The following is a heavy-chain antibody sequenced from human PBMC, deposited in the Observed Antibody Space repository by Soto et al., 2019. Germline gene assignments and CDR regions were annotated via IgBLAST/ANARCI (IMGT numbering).Heavy chain of an antibody. D-gene: IGHD3-9*01. CDR2: ISYDGSNK. J-gene: IGHJ6*02. Sequence: PGGSLRLSCAASGFTFSSYAMHWVRQAPGKGLEWVAVISYDGSNKYYADSVKGRFTISRDNSKNTLYLQMNSLRAEDTAVYYCARDPLRYFDLYYYYGMDVWGQGTKVTVSS. V-gene: IGHV3-30-3*01. CDR1: GFTFSSYA. CDR3: ARDPLRYFDLYYYYGMDV.